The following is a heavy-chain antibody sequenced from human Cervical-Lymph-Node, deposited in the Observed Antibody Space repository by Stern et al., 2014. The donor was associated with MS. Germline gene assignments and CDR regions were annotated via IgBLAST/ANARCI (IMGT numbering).Heavy chain of an antibody. D-gene: IGHD3-10*01. Sequence: VPLVESGAEVQKPGSSVKVSCRASGGTFSSSDISWVRQAPGQGLEWMGGIIPTIGTANYAQKYQGRVTITADESTSTAYMELSSLRSEDTAIYYCALGGFGHYFEYWGQGTLVTVSS. CDR1: GGTFSSSD. V-gene: IGHV1-69*01. J-gene: IGHJ4*02. CDR3: ALGGFGHYFEY. CDR2: IIPTIGTA.